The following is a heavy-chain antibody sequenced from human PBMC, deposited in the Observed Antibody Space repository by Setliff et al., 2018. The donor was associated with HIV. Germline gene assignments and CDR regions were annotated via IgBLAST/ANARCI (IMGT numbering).Heavy chain of an antibody. J-gene: IGHJ3*02. V-gene: IGHV5-51*01. Sequence: PGESLKISCKGSGYSFTNFWIGWVRRRPGKGLEWMGIFYPGDFDTRYSPSFEGQVTMSAEKSISTAYLRWSSLKASDTAIYYCARHFSVAGDAFDIWGQGTMVTVSS. CDR1: GYSFTNFW. CDR3: ARHFSVAGDAFDI. CDR2: FYPGDFDT. D-gene: IGHD6-19*01.